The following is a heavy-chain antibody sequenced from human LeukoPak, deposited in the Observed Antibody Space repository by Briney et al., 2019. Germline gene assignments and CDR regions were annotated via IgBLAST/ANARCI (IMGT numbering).Heavy chain of an antibody. J-gene: IGHJ4*02. CDR3: AKGVPGAKVFDY. CDR2: ISGSGSGT. Sequence: GGSLRLSCAASGFSFSSYAMGWVRQAPGKWLEWVSSISGSGSGTYYADSVKGRFTISRDNSKNMLYLQMNSLRADDTAVYYCAKGVPGAKVFDYWGQGTLVAVSS. V-gene: IGHV3-23*01. D-gene: IGHD4-17*01. CDR1: GFSFSSYA.